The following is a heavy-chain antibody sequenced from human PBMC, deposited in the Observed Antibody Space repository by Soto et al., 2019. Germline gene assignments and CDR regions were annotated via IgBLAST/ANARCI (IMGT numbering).Heavy chain of an antibody. CDR2: ISHSGVT. J-gene: IGHJ4*02. CDR3: ARAITLIVPYYFDY. CDR1: GGSISNGSYS. V-gene: IGHV4-30-2*01. Sequence: QLQLQESGSRLVKPSQTLSLTCAVSGGSISNGSYSWNWIRQPPGKGLEWIGYISHSGVTYYNPSLKSRVTMLLDRSKNQFSLKLNSVTAADTAVYYCARAITLIVPYYFDYWGQGTLVTVSS. D-gene: IGHD3-22*01.